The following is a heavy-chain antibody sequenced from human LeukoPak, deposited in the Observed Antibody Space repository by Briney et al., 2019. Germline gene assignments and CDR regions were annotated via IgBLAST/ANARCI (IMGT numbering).Heavy chain of an antibody. D-gene: IGHD6-25*01. CDR3: ARASARYYYYYMDV. J-gene: IGHJ6*03. CDR1: GGSFSGYY. CDR2: INHSGST. Sequence: PSETLSLTCAVYGGSFSGYYWSWIRQPPGKGLEWIGEINHSGSTNYNPSLKSRVTISVDTSKNQFSLKLSSVTAADTAVYYCARASARYYYYYMDVWGKGTTVTISS. V-gene: IGHV4-34*01.